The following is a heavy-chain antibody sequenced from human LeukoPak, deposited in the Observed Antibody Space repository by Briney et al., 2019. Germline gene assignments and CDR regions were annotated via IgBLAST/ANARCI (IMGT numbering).Heavy chain of an antibody. V-gene: IGHV3-64*01. J-gene: IGHJ4*02. CDR2: ISSNGGST. D-gene: IGHD6-19*01. CDR3: AGGPVAVAGTAPFDY. CDR1: GFTFSSYA. Sequence: PGGSLRLSCAASGFTFSSYALHWVRLAPGKGLEYVSAISSNGGSTYYANSVKGRFTISRDNSKNTLYLQMGSLRDEDMGVYYCAGGPVAVAGTAPFDYWGQGTLVTVSS.